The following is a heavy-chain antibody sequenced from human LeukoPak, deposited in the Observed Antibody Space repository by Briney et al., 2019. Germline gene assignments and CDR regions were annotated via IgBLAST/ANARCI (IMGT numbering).Heavy chain of an antibody. J-gene: IGHJ3*01. Sequence: GASVKVSCKASGYTFTSYYMHWVRQAPGQGLEWMGIINPSGGSTSYAQKFQGRVTISVDTPKSQFSLKLSSVTAADTAVYYCARDSVEQLTWGQGTMVTVSS. CDR3: ARDSVEQLT. V-gene: IGHV1-46*01. D-gene: IGHD6-13*01. CDR1: GYTFTSYY. CDR2: INPSGGST.